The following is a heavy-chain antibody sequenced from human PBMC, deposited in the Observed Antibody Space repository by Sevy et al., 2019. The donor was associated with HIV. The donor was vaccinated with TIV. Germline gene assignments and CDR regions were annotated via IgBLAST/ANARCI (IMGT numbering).Heavy chain of an antibody. D-gene: IGHD1-26*01. V-gene: IGHV3-30*02. CDR3: AKNLRPGGNYYYGMDV. Sequence: GGSLRLSCAASGFTFSSYGMHWVRQAPGKGLEWVAFIRYDGSNKYYADSVKGRFTISRDNSKNTLYLQMNSLRAEDTAVYYCAKNLRPGGNYYYGMDVCGQGTTVTVSS. CDR1: GFTFSSYG. J-gene: IGHJ6*02. CDR2: IRYDGSNK.